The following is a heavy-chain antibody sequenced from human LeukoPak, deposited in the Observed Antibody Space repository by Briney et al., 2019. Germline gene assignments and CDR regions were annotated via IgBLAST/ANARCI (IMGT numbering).Heavy chain of an antibody. D-gene: IGHD1-26*01. Sequence: KPSETLSLTCSVSGGSFSNYYWSWIRQPAGKGLEWIGRIYTSGSTNYNPSLKSRVTMSVDTSRKEVSLTLTSMTAADTAVYFCARGSGSYRPLYFLDYWGQGTLVTVSS. V-gene: IGHV4-4*07. CDR1: GGSFSNYY. J-gene: IGHJ4*02. CDR3: ARGSGSYRPLYFLDY. CDR2: IYTSGST.